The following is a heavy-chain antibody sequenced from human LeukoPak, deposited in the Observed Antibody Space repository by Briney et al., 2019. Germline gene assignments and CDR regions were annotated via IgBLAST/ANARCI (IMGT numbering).Heavy chain of an antibody. Sequence: GGSLRLSCAASGFTFSDYYMSWIRQAPGKGLEWVSYISSSGSTIYYADSVKGRFTISRDNAKNSLHLQMNSLRAEDTAVYYCASRNQDCTNGVCYPSTWGKGTTVTVSS. CDR3: ASRNQDCTNGVCYPST. J-gene: IGHJ6*04. D-gene: IGHD2-8*01. CDR1: GFTFSDYY. V-gene: IGHV3-11*04. CDR2: ISSSGSTI.